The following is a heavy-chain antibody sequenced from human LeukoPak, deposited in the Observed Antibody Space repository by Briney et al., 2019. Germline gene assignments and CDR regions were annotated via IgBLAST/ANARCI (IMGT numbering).Heavy chain of an antibody. V-gene: IGHV3-30*04. CDR3: ARGFLGGGGNWFDP. D-gene: IGHD2-15*01. CDR1: GFTFSRYS. Sequence: GGSLRLSCAASGFTFSRYSMHWVRQAPGKGLEWVTIISDDGSNKYYADSVKGRFTISRDNSKNTLYLQMDSLRPEDTALYYCARGFLGGGGNWFDPWGQGTLVTVSS. J-gene: IGHJ5*02. CDR2: ISDDGSNK.